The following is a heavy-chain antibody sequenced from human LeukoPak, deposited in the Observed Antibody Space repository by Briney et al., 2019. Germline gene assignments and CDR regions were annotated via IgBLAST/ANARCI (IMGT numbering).Heavy chain of an antibody. CDR2: IIPIFGTA. V-gene: IGHV1-69*13. J-gene: IGHJ4*02. Sequence: GASVKVSCKASGYTFTGYYMHWVRQAPGQGLEWMGGIIPIFGTANYAQKFQGRVTITADESTSTAYMELSSLRSEDTAVYYCASYYGSGSSYFDYWGQGTLVTVSS. D-gene: IGHD3-10*01. CDR3: ASYYGSGSSYFDY. CDR1: GYTFTGYY.